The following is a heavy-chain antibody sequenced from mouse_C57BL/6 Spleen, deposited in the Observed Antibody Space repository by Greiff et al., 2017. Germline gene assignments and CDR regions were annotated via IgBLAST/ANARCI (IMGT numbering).Heavy chain of an antibody. CDR3: ARGPTKAY. V-gene: IGHV1-50*01. D-gene: IGHD1-1*01. CDR1: GYTFTSYW. Sequence: VQLQQPGAELVKPGASVKLSCKASGYTFTSYWMQWVKQRPGQGLEWIGEIDPSDSYTNYNQKFKGKATLTVDTSSSTAYMQLSSLTSEDSAVYYCARGPTKAYWGQGTLVTVSA. J-gene: IGHJ3*01. CDR2: IDPSDSYT.